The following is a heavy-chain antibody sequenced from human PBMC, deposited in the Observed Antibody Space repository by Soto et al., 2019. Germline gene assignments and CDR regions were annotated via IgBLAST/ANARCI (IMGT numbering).Heavy chain of an antibody. Sequence: ASVKVSCKDSGYTFTSYGISWVRQAPGQGLEWMGWISAYNGNTNYAQKLQGRVTMTTDTSTSTAYMELRSLRSDDTAVYYCARVAEYYYDSSGYYYEVDAFDIWGQGTMVTVSS. CDR3: ARVAEYYYDSSGYYYEVDAFDI. D-gene: IGHD3-22*01. J-gene: IGHJ3*02. CDR1: GYTFTSYG. CDR2: ISAYNGNT. V-gene: IGHV1-18*01.